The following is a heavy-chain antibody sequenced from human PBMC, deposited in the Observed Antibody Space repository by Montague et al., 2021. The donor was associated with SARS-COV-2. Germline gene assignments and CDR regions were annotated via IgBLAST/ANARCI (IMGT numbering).Heavy chain of an antibody. V-gene: IGHV3-9*01. CDR3: AKEVGESPSFDY. CDR2: ISWNSGST. J-gene: IGHJ4*02. Sequence: SLRLSCEAYGFTFDDYAMHWVRQAPGKGLEWVSGISWNSGSTGYXDSXKGRFTISRDNAKNSLYLQMNSLRAEDTALYYCAKEVGESPSFDYWGQGTLVTVSS. CDR1: GFTFDDYA. D-gene: IGHD2-15*01.